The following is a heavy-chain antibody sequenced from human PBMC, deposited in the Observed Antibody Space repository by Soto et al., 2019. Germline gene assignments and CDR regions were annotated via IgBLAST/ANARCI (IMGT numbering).Heavy chain of an antibody. J-gene: IGHJ5*02. V-gene: IGHV4-59*08. Sequence: ASETLSLTCTVSGGSISTYYWTWIRQPPGKGLEWIGFIDYSGTTNYNPSLKGRVTMSVDTSKNQFSLKLSSVTAADTAVYYCATQEVGGTYVYTFDPWGQGTLVTVSS. CDR3: ATQEVGGTYVYTFDP. CDR2: IDYSGTT. D-gene: IGHD1-26*01. CDR1: GGSISTYY.